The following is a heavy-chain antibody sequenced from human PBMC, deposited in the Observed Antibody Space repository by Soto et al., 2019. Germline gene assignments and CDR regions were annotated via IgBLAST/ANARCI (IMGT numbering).Heavy chain of an antibody. CDR3: ASSEGIAAADPTDYSYYGMDV. CDR2: IIPTFGTA. D-gene: IGHD6-13*01. Sequence: SVKVSCKASGGTFSSYAISWVRQAPGQGLEWMGGIIPTFGTANYAQKFQGRVTITADKSTSTAYMELSSLRSEDTAVYYCASSEGIAAADPTDYSYYGMDVWGQGTTVTVS. J-gene: IGHJ6*02. CDR1: GGTFSSYA. V-gene: IGHV1-69*06.